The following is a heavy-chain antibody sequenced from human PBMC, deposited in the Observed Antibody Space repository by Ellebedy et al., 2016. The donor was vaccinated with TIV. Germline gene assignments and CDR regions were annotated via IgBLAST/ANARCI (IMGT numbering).Heavy chain of an antibody. J-gene: IGHJ6*03. CDR1: GDSISSSSDY. D-gene: IGHD1-14*01. CDR3: ATFNQYYTYLGV. CDR2: ISNRDRT. V-gene: IGHV4-39*01. Sequence: SETLSLXCTASGDSISSSSDYWVWIRQPPGKGLEWIGTISNRDRTDYNPSLKSRAFILVDASKNQFFLKLTSVTAADTAVYYCATFNQYYTYLGVWGKGTTVTVSS.